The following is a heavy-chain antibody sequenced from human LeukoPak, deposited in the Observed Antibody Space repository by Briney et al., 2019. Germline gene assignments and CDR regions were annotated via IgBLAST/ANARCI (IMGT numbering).Heavy chain of an antibody. D-gene: IGHD1-26*01. CDR1: GGSISSGSYY. CDR2: IYHSGST. Sequence: PSQTLSLTCTVSGGSISSGSYYWSWIRQPPGKGLEWIGSIYHSGSTYYNPSLESRVTISVDTSKNHFSLTLNAVTAADTAVYYCASYSGTYSAFEIWGQGTPVTVSS. V-gene: IGHV4-39*07. J-gene: IGHJ3*02. CDR3: ASYSGTYSAFEI.